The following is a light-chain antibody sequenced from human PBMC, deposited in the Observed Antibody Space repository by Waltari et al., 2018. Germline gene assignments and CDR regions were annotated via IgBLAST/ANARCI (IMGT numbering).Light chain of an antibody. CDR1: SGSVATTY. Sequence: NFIPTQPHSVSESPGKTVTISCSRNSGSVATTYVPWYQQRPGRSPTLVIYENNRRPSGGPDRFSGSIDISSNSASLTISGLKDEDEAEYYCQSYDINNHVVFGGGTRLTVL. CDR2: ENN. CDR3: QSYDINNHVV. V-gene: IGLV6-57*01. J-gene: IGLJ2*01.